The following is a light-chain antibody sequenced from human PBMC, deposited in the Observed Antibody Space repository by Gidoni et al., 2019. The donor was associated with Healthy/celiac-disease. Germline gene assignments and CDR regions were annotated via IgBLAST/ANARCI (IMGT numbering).Light chain of an antibody. Sequence: DIQMTQSPSSLSASVGDRVTITCRASQSISSYLNWYQQKPGKAPKLLIYAASSLQSGVPSRFSGSGSGTDFTLTIISLQPEDFATYYCQQSYSTPPLTFGGXTKVEIK. CDR1: QSISSY. CDR2: AAS. CDR3: QQSYSTPPLT. V-gene: IGKV1-39*01. J-gene: IGKJ4*01.